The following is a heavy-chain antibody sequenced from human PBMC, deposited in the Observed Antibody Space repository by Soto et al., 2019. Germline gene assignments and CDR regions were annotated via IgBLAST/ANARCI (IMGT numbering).Heavy chain of an antibody. CDR2: IYDSGST. J-gene: IGHJ2*01. CDR1: GGSISGGVGGLYY. CDR3: AREVIPLTTDWYFDL. V-gene: IGHV4-30-4*01. D-gene: IGHD4-17*01. Sequence: QLQLRESGPGLVKPSETLSLTCTVSGGSISGGVGGLYYWSWIRQPPGKGLEWVGYIYDSGSTYSNPSLKSRVTRSVDTSKNQFSLRLSSVTAADTAVYYCAREVIPLTTDWYFDLWGRGTLVTVSS.